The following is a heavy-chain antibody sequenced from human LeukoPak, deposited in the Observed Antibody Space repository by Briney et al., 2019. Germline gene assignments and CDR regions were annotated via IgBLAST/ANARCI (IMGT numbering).Heavy chain of an antibody. CDR3: AKDGYVVVVAATTVPLSYSDY. V-gene: IGHV3-23*01. CDR2: ISGSGGST. J-gene: IGHJ4*02. D-gene: IGHD2-15*01. CDR1: GFTFSSYA. Sequence: GGSLRLSCAASGFTFSSYAMSWVRQAPGKGLEWVSAISGSGGSTYYADSVKGRFTISRDNSKNTLYLQMNSLRAEDTAVYYCAKDGYVVVVAATTVPLSYSDYWGQGTLVTVSS.